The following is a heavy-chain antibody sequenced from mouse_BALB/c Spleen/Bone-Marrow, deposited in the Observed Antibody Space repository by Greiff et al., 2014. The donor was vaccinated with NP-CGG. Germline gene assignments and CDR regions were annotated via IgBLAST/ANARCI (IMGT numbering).Heavy chain of an antibody. CDR3: AIYYYGSSGFAY. D-gene: IGHD1-1*01. J-gene: IGHJ3*01. CDR2: IDPANGNT. Sequence: VQLQQSGAELVKPGASVKLSCTASGFNIKDTYMHWVKQRPERGLEWIGRIDPANGNTKYDPKFQGKATITADTSSNTAYLQLSSLTSEDTAVCYCAIYYYGSSGFAYWGQGTLVTVSA. V-gene: IGHV14-3*02. CDR1: GFNIKDTY.